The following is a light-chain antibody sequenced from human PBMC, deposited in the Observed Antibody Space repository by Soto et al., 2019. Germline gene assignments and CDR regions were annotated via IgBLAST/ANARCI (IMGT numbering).Light chain of an antibody. J-gene: IGLJ1*01. CDR1: SSDVGAYTS. V-gene: IGLV2-14*01. Sequence: HSALTQPASVSRSPGQSITISCTGSSSDVGAYTSVSWYQQHPGKAPKLMIYEVSNRPSGVSRRFSGSKSGNTASLTISGLQAEDDVHYYCSPYKRHNSDYVCGTGPK. CDR2: EVS. CDR3: SPYKRHNSDYV.